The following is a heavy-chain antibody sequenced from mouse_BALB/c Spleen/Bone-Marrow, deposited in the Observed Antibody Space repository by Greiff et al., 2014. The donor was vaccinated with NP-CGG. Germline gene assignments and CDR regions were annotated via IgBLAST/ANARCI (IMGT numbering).Heavy chain of an antibody. V-gene: IGHV2-9*02. Sequence: QVQLQQSGPGLVAPSQSLSITCTVSGFSLTNYGVHWVRQPPGKGLEWLGVIWAGGSTNYNSALMSRLSISKDNSKSQVFLKMISLQTDDTAMYYCARVTSSAVGAMDYWGQGTSVTASS. CDR1: GFSLTNYG. D-gene: IGHD3-2*02. CDR2: IWAGGST. J-gene: IGHJ4*01. CDR3: ARVTSSAVGAMDY.